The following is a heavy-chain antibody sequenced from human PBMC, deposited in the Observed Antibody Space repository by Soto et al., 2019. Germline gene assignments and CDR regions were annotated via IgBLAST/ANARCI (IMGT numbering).Heavy chain of an antibody. D-gene: IGHD4-4*01. Sequence: XGSLRLSCAASGFTFTSYGMHWVRQTPGKGLEWMALILHDGSAEYYADSVKGRFTISRDNSKNTLYLQMNSLRAEDTAVYYCARSRDGYSFYFYYGMDAWGQGTTATVSS. CDR1: GFTFTSYG. CDR2: ILHDGSAE. J-gene: IGHJ6*02. V-gene: IGHV3-30*03. CDR3: ARSRDGYSFYFYYGMDA.